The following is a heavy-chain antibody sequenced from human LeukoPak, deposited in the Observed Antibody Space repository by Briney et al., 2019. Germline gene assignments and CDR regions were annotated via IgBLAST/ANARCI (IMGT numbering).Heavy chain of an antibody. J-gene: IGHJ5*02. CDR2: INHSGST. V-gene: IGHV4-34*01. Sequence: SETLSLTCAVYGGSFSGYYWSWIRQPPGKGLEWIGEINHSGSTNYNPSLKSRVTISVDTSKNQFSLKPSSVTAADTAVYYCARFYGGNPDWFDPWGQGTLVTVSS. D-gene: IGHD4-23*01. CDR3: ARFYGGNPDWFDP. CDR1: GGSFSGYY.